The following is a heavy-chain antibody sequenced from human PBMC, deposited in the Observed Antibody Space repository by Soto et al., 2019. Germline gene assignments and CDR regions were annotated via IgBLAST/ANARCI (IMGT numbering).Heavy chain of an antibody. V-gene: IGHV3-15*01. CDR2: IKTKTDGGTT. CDR3: TTQVRGLWTLPNY. D-gene: IGHD3-10*01. J-gene: IGHJ4*02. CDR1: GFTFTNAW. Sequence: PGGSLRLSCAASGFTFTNAWMSWVRQAPGKGLEWVGRIKTKTDGGTTDYAAPVKGRFTISRDDSKNTLYLQINSLKTEDTAVYYCTTQVRGLWTLPNYWGRGTLVTVSS.